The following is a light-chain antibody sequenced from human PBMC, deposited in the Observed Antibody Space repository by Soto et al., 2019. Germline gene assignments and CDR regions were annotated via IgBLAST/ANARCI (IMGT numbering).Light chain of an antibody. CDR2: AAS. J-gene: IGKJ1*01. V-gene: IGKV1-39*01. CDR3: HRTYANPWT. Sequence: DIQMTQSPSSLSASVGDRVSITCRASQSISTYLNWYQQKPGMAPKVLIYAASRLQSGVPSRFSGSGSGTDFTLTISSLQPEDFATYYCHRTYANPWTFGHGTKVEIK. CDR1: QSISTY.